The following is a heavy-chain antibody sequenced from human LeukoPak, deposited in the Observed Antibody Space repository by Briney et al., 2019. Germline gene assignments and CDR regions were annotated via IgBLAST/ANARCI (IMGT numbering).Heavy chain of an antibody. CDR2: IYHSGST. V-gene: IGHV4-38-2*02. D-gene: IGHD2-2*01. CDR1: GYSISSGYY. CDR3: ARDKKEEVPAAAGWFDP. Sequence: PSETLSLTCAVSGYSISSGYYWGWIRQPPGKGPEWIGSIYHSGSTYYNPSLKSRVTISVDTSKNQFSLKLSSVTAADTAVYYCARDKKEEVPAAAGWFDPWGQGTLVTVSS. J-gene: IGHJ5*02.